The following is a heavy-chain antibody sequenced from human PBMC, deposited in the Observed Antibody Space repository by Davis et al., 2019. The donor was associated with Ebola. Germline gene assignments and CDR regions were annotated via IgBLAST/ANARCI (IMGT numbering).Heavy chain of an antibody. V-gene: IGHV3-23*01. J-gene: IGHJ6*02. CDR1: GFAFSSFP. CDR2: IGVRTIDT. D-gene: IGHD2-2*02. Sequence: GESLKISCEASGFAFSSFPMAWVRQVPGKGLEWLSSIGVRTIDTRYADSVKGRFTISRDNSKDTLYLQMNSLRAEDTAVYYCAKLGCTSSSCYTGNFYYYYGMDVWGQGTTVTVSS. CDR3: AKLGCTSSSCYTGNFYYYYGMDV.